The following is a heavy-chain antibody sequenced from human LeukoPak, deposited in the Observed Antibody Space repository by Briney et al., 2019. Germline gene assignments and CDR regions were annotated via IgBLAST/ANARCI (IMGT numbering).Heavy chain of an antibody. CDR3: ARMTIYSRSSRFWFDP. V-gene: IGHV1-18*01. CDR1: GYTFTSYG. D-gene: IGHD6-6*01. CDR2: ISAYNGNT. J-gene: IGHJ5*02. Sequence: GALVKVSCKASGYTFTSYGISWVRQAPGQGLEWMGWISAYNGNTNYAQKLQGRVTMTTDTSTSTAYMEPRSLRSDDTAVYYCARMTIYSRSSRFWFDPWGQGTLVTVSS.